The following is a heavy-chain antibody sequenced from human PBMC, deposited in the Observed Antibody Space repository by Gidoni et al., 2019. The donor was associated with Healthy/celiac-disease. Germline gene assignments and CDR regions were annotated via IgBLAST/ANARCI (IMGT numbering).Heavy chain of an antibody. CDR2: ISYDGSNK. J-gene: IGHJ6*02. CDR1: GFTFSRYA. V-gene: IGHV3-30-3*01. D-gene: IGHD3-3*01. CDR3: ARDSGYDFWSGYYGRSGMDV. Sequence: QVQLVESGGGVVQPGRSLSLSCAASGFTFSRYAMHWVRQAPGKGLEWVAVISYDGSNKYYADSVKGRFTISRDNSKNTLYLQMNSLRAEDTAVYYCARDSGYDFWSGYYGRSGMDVWGQGTTVTVSS.